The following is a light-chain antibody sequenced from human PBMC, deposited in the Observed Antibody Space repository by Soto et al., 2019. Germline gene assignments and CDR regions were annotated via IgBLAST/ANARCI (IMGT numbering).Light chain of an antibody. CDR3: CSYASISTYV. CDR2: EGS. V-gene: IGLV2-23*01. J-gene: IGLJ1*01. Sequence: QSVLTQPPSVSGSPGQSITISCTGTSSDVGNYNLVSWYQQHPGKAPKLMIYEGSKRPSGVSNRFSGSKSGNTASLTISGLQAEDEADYYCCSYASISTYVFGSGTKVTVL. CDR1: SSDVGNYNL.